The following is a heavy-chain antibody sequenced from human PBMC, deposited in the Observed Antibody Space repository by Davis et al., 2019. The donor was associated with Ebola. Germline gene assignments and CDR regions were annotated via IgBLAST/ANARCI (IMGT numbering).Heavy chain of an antibody. D-gene: IGHD3-22*01. CDR3: ARDPPEDSSAYYDF. CDR2: ISPSGEAT. J-gene: IGHJ4*02. V-gene: IGHV1-46*01. Sequence: ASVKVSCKASGYTFSNDYIHWVRQAPGQGLEWMGLISPSGEATAYTQKFRGRVTMTKDMSTSTVYMELSSLTSDDTAVYFCARDPPEDSSAYYDFWGQGTLVTVSS. CDR1: GYTFSNDY.